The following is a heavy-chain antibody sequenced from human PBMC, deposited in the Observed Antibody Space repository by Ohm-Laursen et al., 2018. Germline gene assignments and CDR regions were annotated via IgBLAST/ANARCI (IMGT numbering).Heavy chain of an antibody. CDR2: ISSSGTTK. CDR1: GFTFSSYA. J-gene: IGHJ3*02. V-gene: IGHV3-48*04. Sequence: GSLRLSCAASGFTFSSYAMSWVRQAPGKGLEWLSYISSSGTTKYYADSVKGRFTISRDNANKSLYLQMNSLRVEDTAMYYCARERRSVTSDAFDIWGQGTMVTVSS. D-gene: IGHD2-15*01. CDR3: ARERRSVTSDAFDI.